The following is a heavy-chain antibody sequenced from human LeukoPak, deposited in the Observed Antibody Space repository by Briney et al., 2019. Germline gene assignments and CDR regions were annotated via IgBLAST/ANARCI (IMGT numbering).Heavy chain of an antibody. CDR1: GFTFSSYG. V-gene: IGHV3-33*01. CDR2: IWSDGSYK. J-gene: IGHJ4*02. Sequence: GGSLRLSCAASGFTFSSYGFHWVRQAPGKGLEWVAVIWSDGSYKYYADSVKGRFTIPRDDSKNTLYLQMNSLRAEDTAVYYCARDFSLQLFDYWGQGTLVTIFS. CDR3: ARDFSLQLFDY. D-gene: IGHD5-24*01.